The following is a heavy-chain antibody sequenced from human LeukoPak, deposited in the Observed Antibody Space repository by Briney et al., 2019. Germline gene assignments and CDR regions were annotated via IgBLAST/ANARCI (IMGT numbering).Heavy chain of an antibody. Sequence: GESLKISCKGSGYSFTSCWIGWVGQMPGKGLEWMGIIYPGDSDARYSPSFQGQVTISVDKSTSTAFLQWSSLKASDTAMYFCARRAYSSSWSYFDYWGQGTLVTVSS. V-gene: IGHV5-51*01. CDR1: GYSFTSCW. CDR2: IYPGDSDA. CDR3: ARRAYSSSWSYFDY. D-gene: IGHD6-13*01. J-gene: IGHJ4*02.